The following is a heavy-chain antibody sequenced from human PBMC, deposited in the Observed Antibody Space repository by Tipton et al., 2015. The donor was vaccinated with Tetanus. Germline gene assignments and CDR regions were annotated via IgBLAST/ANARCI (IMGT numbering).Heavy chain of an antibody. V-gene: IGHV4-59*03. CDR3: AGLPLSGGYPAHHSFLR. J-gene: IGHJ4*02. Sequence: TLSLTCTVSGGSISSFYWSWIRQPPGKGLEWIGYVYYNDNTNYNPSLKSRVPISTDPTRNQFSLNLRSGTTADTAVYYWAGLPLSGGYPAHHSFLRWGPGTLVTVSS. D-gene: IGHD2/OR15-2a*01. CDR1: GGSISSFY. CDR2: VYYNDNT.